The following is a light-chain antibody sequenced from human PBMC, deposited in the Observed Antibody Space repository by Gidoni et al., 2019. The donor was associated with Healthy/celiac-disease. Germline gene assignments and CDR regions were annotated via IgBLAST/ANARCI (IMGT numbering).Light chain of an antibody. CDR1: SGSIASNY. CDR2: EDN. J-gene: IGLJ2*01. CDR3: QSYDSSNHGRV. V-gene: IGLV6-57*04. Sequence: NFMLTQPPSVSESPGKTVTISCTRSSGSIASNYVQWYQQRPGSAPTTVIYEDNQRPSGVPDRFSGSIDSSSNSASLTISGLKTEDEADYYWQSYDSSNHGRVFGGGTKLTVL.